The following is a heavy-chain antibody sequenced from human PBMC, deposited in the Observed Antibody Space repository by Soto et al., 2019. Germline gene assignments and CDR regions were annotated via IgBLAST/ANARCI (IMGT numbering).Heavy chain of an antibody. CDR1: GFTFSDYA. CDR2: VSHDGRNT. D-gene: IGHD6-19*01. CDR3: AKVGRQWLVTSAFNY. Sequence: VQLVESGGGVVQPGRSLRLSCAASGFTFSDYAMHWVRQAPGKGLEWVAVVSHDGRNTHYADSVKGRFTISRDSSNNTVSLEMTSLRAEDTAVYYCAKVGRQWLVTSAFNYWGQGALVTVSS. J-gene: IGHJ4*02. V-gene: IGHV3-30*18.